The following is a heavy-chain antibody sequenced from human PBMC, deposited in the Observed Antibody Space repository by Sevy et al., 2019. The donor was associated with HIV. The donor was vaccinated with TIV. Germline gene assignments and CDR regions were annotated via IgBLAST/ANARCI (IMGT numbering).Heavy chain of an antibody. J-gene: IGHJ1*01. CDR1: GLTFCSYW. Sequence: GGSLRLSCSASGLTFCSYWMTWVRQAPGKGLEWVANINQGGSQEYYVDSVKGRFTISRDNAKNSLYLQMNSLRAEDTAVYYCTSILPAGVPAEYYQHWGQGTLVTVSS. D-gene: IGHD2-2*01. CDR3: TSILPAGVPAEYYQH. CDR2: INQGGSQE. V-gene: IGHV3-7*01.